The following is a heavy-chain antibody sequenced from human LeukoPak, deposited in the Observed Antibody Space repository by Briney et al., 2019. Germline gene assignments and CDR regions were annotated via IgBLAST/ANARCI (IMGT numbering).Heavy chain of an antibody. V-gene: IGHV3-21*01. J-gene: IGHJ4*02. CDR3: ARGESRMVDY. D-gene: IGHD2-8*01. Sequence: GGSLRLSCAASGFTFSSYGMHWVRQAPGKGLKWVSSISSSSSYIYYADSVKGRFTISRDNAKNSLYLQMNSLRAEDTAVYYCARGESRMVDYWGQGTLVTVSS. CDR2: ISSSSSYI. CDR1: GFTFSSYG.